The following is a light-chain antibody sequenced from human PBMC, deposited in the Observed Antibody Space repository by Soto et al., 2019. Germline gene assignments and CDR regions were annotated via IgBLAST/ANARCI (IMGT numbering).Light chain of an antibody. Sequence: QSALTQPASVSGSPGQSITISCTGTISDIGGYEYVSWYQQHPGKAPRLMIYEVTYRPSGVSNRFSGSKSGSTASLTISGLQAEDEDDYYCSSYTDSSTLGLYVFGTGTKVTVL. V-gene: IGLV2-14*01. CDR3: SSYTDSSTLGLYV. J-gene: IGLJ1*01. CDR1: ISDIGGYEY. CDR2: EVT.